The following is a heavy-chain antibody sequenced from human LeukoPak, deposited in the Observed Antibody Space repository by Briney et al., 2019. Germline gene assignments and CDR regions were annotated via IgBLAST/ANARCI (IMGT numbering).Heavy chain of an antibody. J-gene: IGHJ6*03. D-gene: IGHD3-22*01. CDR3: ARARWLPRHYYYYYMDV. Sequence: ASVKVSCKASGYTFTGYYMHWVRQAPGQGLEWMGWINPNSGGTNYAQKFQGRVTMTRDTSISTAYMELSRLRSDDTAVYYCARARWLPRHYYYYYMDVWGKGTTVTVSS. CDR2: INPNSGGT. V-gene: IGHV1-2*02. CDR1: GYTFTGYY.